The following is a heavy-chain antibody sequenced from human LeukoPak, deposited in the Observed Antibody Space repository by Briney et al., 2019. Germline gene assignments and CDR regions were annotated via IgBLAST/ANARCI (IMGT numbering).Heavy chain of an antibody. V-gene: IGHV3-9*01. Sequence: GGSLRLSCAASGFTFDDYAMHWVRQAPGKGLEWVSGISWNSGNIGYADSVKGRFTISRDNAKNSLYLQMNSLRAEDTALYYCAKDSHYGSGSYYTLDYWGQGTLVTVSS. CDR2: ISWNSGNI. D-gene: IGHD3-10*01. J-gene: IGHJ4*02. CDR1: GFTFDDYA. CDR3: AKDSHYGSGSYYTLDY.